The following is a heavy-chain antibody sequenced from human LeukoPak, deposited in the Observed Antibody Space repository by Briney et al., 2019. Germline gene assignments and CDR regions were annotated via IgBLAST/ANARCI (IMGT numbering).Heavy chain of an antibody. V-gene: IGHV4-59*01. CDR3: ARGSDTFDL. CDR1: GGSISSYY. J-gene: IGHJ3*01. CDR2: IHFRGNT. Sequence: SETLSLTCTVSGGSISSYYWSWIRQPPGKGLEWLGYIHFRGNTDHNPSLRGRLTISMDTSRSQFSLRLGSVTAADTAFYYCARGSDTFDLWGQGTLVTVSS.